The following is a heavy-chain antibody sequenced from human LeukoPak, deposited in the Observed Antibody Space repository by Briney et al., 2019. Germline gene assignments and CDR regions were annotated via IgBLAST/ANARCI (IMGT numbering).Heavy chain of an antibody. CDR2: INGDGTTT. Sequence: PGGSLRLSCAASGFAVSSYWTHWVRHAPGEGLVWVSRINGDGTTTNYAGSVKGRFTISRDNAKNTVHLQMNSLRAEDTAVYYCARRGIGYGMDVWGQGTTVTVSS. V-gene: IGHV3-74*01. D-gene: IGHD1-26*01. CDR1: GFAVSSYW. J-gene: IGHJ6*02. CDR3: ARRGIGYGMDV.